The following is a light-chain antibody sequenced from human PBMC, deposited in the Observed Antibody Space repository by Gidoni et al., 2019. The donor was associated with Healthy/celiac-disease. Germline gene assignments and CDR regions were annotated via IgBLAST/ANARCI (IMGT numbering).Light chain of an antibody. CDR3: QQYTSYSFT. CDR1: QSISSW. Sequence: DIQMTQAPSTLSASVGDRVTITCRASQSISSWLAWYQQKPGKAPKLLIYKASSLESGVPSRFRGSGSGTEFTLTISSLQPDDFATYYCQQYTSYSFTFXPXTKVDIK. J-gene: IGKJ3*01. CDR2: KAS. V-gene: IGKV1-5*03.